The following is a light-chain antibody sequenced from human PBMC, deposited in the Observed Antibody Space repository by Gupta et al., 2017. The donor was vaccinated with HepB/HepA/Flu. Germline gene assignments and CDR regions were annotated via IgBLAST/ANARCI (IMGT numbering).Light chain of an antibody. CDR3: QQDNNWSIT. V-gene: IGKV3-15*01. J-gene: IGKJ5*01. CDR2: GAS. Sequence: EIVMTQSPATLSVSPGERATLSCRASQSVSSNLAWYQQKPGQAPRLLIYGASTRATGIPARFSGSGSVTEFTLTISSLQSEDFAVYYCQQDNNWSITFGQGTRLEIK. CDR1: QSVSSN.